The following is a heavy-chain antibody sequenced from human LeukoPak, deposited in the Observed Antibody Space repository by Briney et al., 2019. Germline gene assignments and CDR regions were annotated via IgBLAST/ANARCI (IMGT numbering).Heavy chain of an antibody. CDR3: AKDGLPLTGSTNWFDP. D-gene: IGHD1-20*01. V-gene: IGHV3-30*02. CDR2: IRYDGSIK. J-gene: IGHJ5*02. Sequence: PGGSLRLSCAASGFTFSSYGMSWVRQAPGKGLEWVAFIRYDGSIKYYADSVKGQFTVSRDNSKNTLYLQMNSLRVDDTAVYNCAKDGLPLTGSTNWFDPWGQGTLVTVSS. CDR1: GFTFSSYG.